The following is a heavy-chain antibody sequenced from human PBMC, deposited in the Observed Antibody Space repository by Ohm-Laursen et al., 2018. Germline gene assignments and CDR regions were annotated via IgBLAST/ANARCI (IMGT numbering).Heavy chain of an antibody. CDR1: GFTFSSYA. D-gene: IGHD2-15*01. CDR3: ASLGYCSGGSCLWAFDI. J-gene: IGHJ3*02. CDR2: ISSSGGST. V-gene: IGHV3-23*01. Sequence: SLRLSCAASGFTFSSYAMSWVRQAPGKGLEWVSAISSSGGSTYYADSVKGRFTISRDNSKNTLFLQMSSLRAEDTAVYYCASLGYCSGGSCLWAFDIWGQGTMVTVSS.